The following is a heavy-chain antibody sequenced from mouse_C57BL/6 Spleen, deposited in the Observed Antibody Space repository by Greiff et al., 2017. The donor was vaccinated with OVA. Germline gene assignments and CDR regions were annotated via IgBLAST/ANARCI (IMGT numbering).Heavy chain of an antibody. V-gene: IGHV1-64*01. CDR2: IHPNSGST. CDR3: ARGGAYYYGLYYFDY. D-gene: IGHD1-1*01. Sequence: QVQLQQPGAELVKPGASVKLSCKASGYTFTSYWMHWVKQRPGHGLEWIGMIHPNSGSTNYNEKFKSKATLTVDKSSSTAYMQLSSLTSEDSAFYYCARGGAYYYGLYYFDYWGQGTTLTVSS. CDR1: GYTFTSYW. J-gene: IGHJ2*01.